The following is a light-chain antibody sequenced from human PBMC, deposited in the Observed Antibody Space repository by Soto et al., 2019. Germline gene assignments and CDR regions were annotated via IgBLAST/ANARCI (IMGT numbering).Light chain of an antibody. V-gene: IGKV1-39*01. CDR1: QSVRSH. CDR2: GAS. CDR3: QQSFRTPRT. J-gene: IGKJ1*01. Sequence: DIQMTQSPSSLSASVGDRVTITCRASQSVRSHLNWFQQKPGKAPDLLINGASTLQFGVPSRFSGSGSGTDFILTISNLQPEDFAIYYCQQSFRTPRTFGQGTKVDIK.